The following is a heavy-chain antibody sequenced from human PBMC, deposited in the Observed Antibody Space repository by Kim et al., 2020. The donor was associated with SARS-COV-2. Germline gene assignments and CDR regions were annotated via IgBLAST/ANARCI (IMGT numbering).Heavy chain of an antibody. J-gene: IGHJ4*02. D-gene: IGHD2-2*01. CDR1: GFTFSSSA. V-gene: IGHV3-23*01. CDR3: AKASLGYWSSANCYYDY. CDR2: ISGSGGST. Sequence: GGSLRLSCAASGFTFSSSALRLIRPSPGTLLEWVSGISGSGGSTYYADSVKGRFTISRDNSKNTLYLQMDSLRADDTALYYCAKASLGYWSSANCYYDYWGPGTLVTVSS.